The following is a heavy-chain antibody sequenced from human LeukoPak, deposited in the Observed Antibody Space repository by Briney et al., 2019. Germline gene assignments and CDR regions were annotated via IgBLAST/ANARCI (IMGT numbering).Heavy chain of an antibody. J-gene: IGHJ4*02. V-gene: IGHV4-34*01. CDR1: GGSFSGYY. CDR2: INHSGST. Sequence: PSETLSLTCAVYGGSFSGYYWSWIRQPPGKGLEWIGEINHSGSTNYNPSLKSRVTISVDTSKNQFSLKLSSVTAADTAVYYCARGTLPALVYDILTGYYNRGYYFDYWGQGTLVTVSS. D-gene: IGHD3-9*01. CDR3: ARGTLPALVYDILTGYYNRGYYFDY.